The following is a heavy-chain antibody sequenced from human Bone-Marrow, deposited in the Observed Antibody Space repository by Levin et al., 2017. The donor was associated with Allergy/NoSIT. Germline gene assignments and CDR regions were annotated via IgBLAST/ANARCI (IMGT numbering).Heavy chain of an antibody. V-gene: IGHV1-2*06. CDR2: INPNSGCT. D-gene: IGHD3-3*01. CDR1: GYTFTGYY. CDR3: ARAGRITIFGVVIIVGWFDP. J-gene: IGHJ5*02. Sequence: ASVKVSCKASGYTFTGYYMHWVRQAPGQGLEWMGRINPNSGCTNYAQKFQGRVTMTRDTSISTAYMELSRLRSDDTAVYYCARAGRITIFGVVIIVGWFDPWGQGTLVTVSS.